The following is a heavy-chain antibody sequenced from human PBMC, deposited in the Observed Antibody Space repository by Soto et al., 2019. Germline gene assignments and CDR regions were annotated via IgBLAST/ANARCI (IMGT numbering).Heavy chain of an antibody. V-gene: IGHV3-74*01. D-gene: IGHD6-13*01. CDR1: GFSFSSYE. CDR2: INSDGSST. Sequence: PGGSLRLSYAASGFSFSSYEMHWVRQAPGKGLVWVSRINSDGSSTSYADSVKGRFTISRDNAKNTLYLLMSSLRAEDTAVYYCARQKGSSNWLHWFDPWGQGTLVTVSS. J-gene: IGHJ5*02. CDR3: ARQKGSSNWLHWFDP.